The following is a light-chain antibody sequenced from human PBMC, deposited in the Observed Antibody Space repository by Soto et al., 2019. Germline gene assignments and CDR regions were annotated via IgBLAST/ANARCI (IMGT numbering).Light chain of an antibody. J-gene: IGKJ5*01. Sequence: EIVMTQSPATLSVAPGEIATLSCKASQSARSSLGWYQQKPGQPPRLLIHDVSIRATGIPARFNGSGSGTEFTLTISSLQSEDFAVYYCQQYNNWPPTFGQGTRLEIK. CDR3: QQYNNWPPT. CDR2: DVS. CDR1: QSARSS. V-gene: IGKV3-15*01.